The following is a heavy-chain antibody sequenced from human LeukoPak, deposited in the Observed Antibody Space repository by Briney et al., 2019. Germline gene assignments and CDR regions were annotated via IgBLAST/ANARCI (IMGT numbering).Heavy chain of an antibody. D-gene: IGHD2-2*01. CDR2: INPNSGGT. V-gene: IGHV1-2*02. J-gene: IGHJ3*02. CDR3: ARSCSSTSCYADAFDI. Sequence: ASVKVSCKASGYTFTGYYMHWVRQAPGRGLEWMGWINPNSGGTNYAQKFQGRVTMTRDTSISTAYMELSRLRSDDTAVYYCARSCSSTSCYADAFDIWGQGTMVTVSS. CDR1: GYTFTGYY.